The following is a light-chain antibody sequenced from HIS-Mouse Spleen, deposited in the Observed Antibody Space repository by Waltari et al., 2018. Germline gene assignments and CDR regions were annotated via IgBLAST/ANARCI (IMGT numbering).Light chain of an antibody. Sequence: DIQMTQSPSTLSASVGDRVTITCRASQSISSWLAWYQQKPGKAPKLLIYKASSLESGVPSRFSGSGSGTEFTLTLNSLQPDDFATYYCQQYNSWWTFGQGTKVEIK. CDR3: QQYNSWWT. J-gene: IGKJ1*01. V-gene: IGKV1-5*03. CDR2: KAS. CDR1: QSISSW.